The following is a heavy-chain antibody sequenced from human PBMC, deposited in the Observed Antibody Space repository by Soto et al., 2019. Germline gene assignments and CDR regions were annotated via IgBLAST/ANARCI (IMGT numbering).Heavy chain of an antibody. D-gene: IGHD6-6*01. CDR3: AADHFETAARPVS. J-gene: IGHJ5*02. Sequence: QMRLVQSGPEVKKPGTSVKVSCKASGFTFSSSTLQWVRQARGQRLERVGWIVVGSGKTDYAQNFQDRVTITRDMSTSTAYMELSSLRSEDTAVYYCAADHFETAARPVSWGQGTLVTVSS. CDR2: IVVGSGKT. V-gene: IGHV1-58*01. CDR1: GFTFSSST.